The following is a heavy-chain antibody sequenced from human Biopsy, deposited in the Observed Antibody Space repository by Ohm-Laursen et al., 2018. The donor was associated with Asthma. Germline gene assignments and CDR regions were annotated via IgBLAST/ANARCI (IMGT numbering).Heavy chain of an antibody. J-gene: IGHJ6*02. CDR2: IYYSGST. Sequence: SQTLSLTCTVSGGAIDSGAYYWSWIRQLPGKGLEWIGYIYYSGSTYYNPSLKSRVTISVDTSKNQFSLKLSSVTAEDTAVYYCARDLGTTRMDVWGQGTTVTVSS. V-gene: IGHV4-31*03. D-gene: IGHD1-1*01. CDR1: GGAIDSGAYY. CDR3: ARDLGTTRMDV.